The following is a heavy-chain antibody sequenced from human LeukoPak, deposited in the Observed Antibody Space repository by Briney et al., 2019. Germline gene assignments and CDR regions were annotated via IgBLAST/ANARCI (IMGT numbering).Heavy chain of an antibody. J-gene: IGHJ4*02. D-gene: IGHD6-19*01. CDR2: MNPNSGNT. V-gene: IGHV1-8*01. CDR1: GYSFTSYD. Sequence: GASVKVSCKASGYSFTSYDLSWVRQATGQGLEWMGWMNPNSGNTGYAQKFQGRVTMTRDTSISTAYMELTSLTPEDTAIYYCARGLAVAGTGYWGQGTLVTVSS. CDR3: ARGLAVAGTGY.